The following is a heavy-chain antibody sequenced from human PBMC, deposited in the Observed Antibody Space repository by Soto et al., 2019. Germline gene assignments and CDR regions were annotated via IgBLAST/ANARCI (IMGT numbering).Heavy chain of an antibody. CDR2: IIPIFGTA. CDR3: ARGVGGMIWGAFDI. CDR1: VWAFSGYA. J-gene: IGHJ3*02. D-gene: IGHD1-26*01. Sequence: SSVKVSRKGSVWAFSGYAISWLRQTPGQGLEWMGGIIPIFGTANYAQKFQGRVTITADESTSTAYMELSSLRSEDTAVYYCARGVGGMIWGAFDIWGQGTMVTVSS. V-gene: IGHV1-69*01.